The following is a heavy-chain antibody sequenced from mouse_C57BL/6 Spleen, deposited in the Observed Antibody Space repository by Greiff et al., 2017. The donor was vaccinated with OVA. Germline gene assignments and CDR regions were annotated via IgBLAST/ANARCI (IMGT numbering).Heavy chain of an antibody. V-gene: IGHV1-64*01. J-gene: IGHJ2*01. CDR3: ARDYYGSSYGY. CDR2: IHPNSGST. D-gene: IGHD1-1*01. CDR1: GYTFTSYW. Sequence: VQLQQPGAELVKPGASVKLSCKASGYTFTSYWMHWVKQRPGQGLEWIGMIHPNSGSTNYNEKFKSKATLTVDKSSSTAYMQLSSLTSEDSAVYYCARDYYGSSYGYWGQGTTLTVSS.